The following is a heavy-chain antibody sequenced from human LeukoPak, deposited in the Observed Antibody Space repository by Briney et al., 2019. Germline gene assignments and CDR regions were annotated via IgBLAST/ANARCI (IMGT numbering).Heavy chain of an antibody. Sequence: KSSETLSLTCTVSGGSIRSGGSYWNWIRPRQGKGLEWIGYIYNSGSTYYNPSLKSRSTIPVDTSKNQFSLKLSSVTAADTAVYYCARGYCTNGVCSSDYFDYGGQGTLVTVSS. CDR3: ARGYCTNGVCSSDYFDY. J-gene: IGHJ4*02. CDR2: IYNSGST. D-gene: IGHD2-8*01. V-gene: IGHV4-31*03. CDR1: GGSIRSGGSY.